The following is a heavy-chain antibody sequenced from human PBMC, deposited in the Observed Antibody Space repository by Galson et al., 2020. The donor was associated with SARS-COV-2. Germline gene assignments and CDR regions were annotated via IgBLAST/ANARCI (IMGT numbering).Heavy chain of an antibody. CDR1: GFTFSSYR. CDR2: IWYDGSNK. V-gene: IGHV3-33*01. Sequence: GESPKISCAASGFTFSSYRMHWVRPAPGQGLEWVAVIWYDGSNKYYADSVKGRFTISRDNSKNTLYLQMNSLRAEDTAVYYCARGYGDYLDAFDIWGQGTMVTVSS. CDR3: ARGYGDYLDAFDI. J-gene: IGHJ3*02. D-gene: IGHD4-17*01.